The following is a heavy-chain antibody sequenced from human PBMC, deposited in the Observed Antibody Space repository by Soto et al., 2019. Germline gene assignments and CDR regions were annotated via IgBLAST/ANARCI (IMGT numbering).Heavy chain of an antibody. CDR1: GYTFTSYD. V-gene: IGHV1-8*01. CDR2: MNPNSGNT. D-gene: IGHD3-3*01. CDR3: ARAPQDTIFGVVIPHAFDI. J-gene: IGHJ3*02. Sequence: QVPLVQSGAEVKKPWASVKVSCKASGYTFTSYDINWVRQATGQGLEWMGWMNPNSGNTGYAQKYQGRVTMTRNTSISTAYMGLRRLRSEDTAVYYCARAPQDTIFGVVIPHAFDIWGKSTMVTVYS.